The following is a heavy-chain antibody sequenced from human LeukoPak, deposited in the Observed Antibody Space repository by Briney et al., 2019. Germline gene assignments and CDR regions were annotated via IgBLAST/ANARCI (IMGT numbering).Heavy chain of an antibody. J-gene: IGHJ3*02. CDR3: AREAPVAAGSDAFDI. CDR1: SYSFNRYG. Sequence: ASAKVSCKASSYSFNRYGISWMRQAPGQGLEWMGWISPYNGNTKYAQKLQGRVTMTTDTSTSTAYMELTSLRSDDTAVYYCAREAPVAAGSDAFDIWGQGTMVTVSS. CDR2: ISPYNGNT. V-gene: IGHV1-18*01. D-gene: IGHD6-19*01.